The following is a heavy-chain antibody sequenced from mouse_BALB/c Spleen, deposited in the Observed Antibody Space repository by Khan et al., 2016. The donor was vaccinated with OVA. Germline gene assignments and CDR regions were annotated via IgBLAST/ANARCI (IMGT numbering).Heavy chain of an antibody. V-gene: IGHV5-9-3*01. Sequence: EVELVESGGGLVKPGGSLKFSCAASGFTFSNYGMSWVRQTPEKRLEWVATISSGGSYTYSPDSVKGRFTISRDNANNTLSLKMSSLRSEDTAMYSCARTPGYYGSNYFDYWGQGTTLTVSS. D-gene: IGHD1-1*01. CDR3: ARTPGYYGSNYFDY. CDR2: ISSGGSYT. J-gene: IGHJ2*01. CDR1: GFTFSNYG.